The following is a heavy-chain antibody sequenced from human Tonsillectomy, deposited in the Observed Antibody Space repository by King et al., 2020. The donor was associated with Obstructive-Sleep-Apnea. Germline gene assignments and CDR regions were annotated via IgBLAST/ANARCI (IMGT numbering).Heavy chain of an antibody. CDR3: ARDSTLIRGVMGGFDP. Sequence: VQLVESGGGVVQPGRSLRLSCAASRFTFSSSTMHLVRQAPGEGLEWVAVISYDGSDKYYGDSVKGRFTISRDNSKNPLYLQMNSLRAEDTAVYYCARDSTLIRGVMGGFDPWGQGTLVTVSS. D-gene: IGHD3-10*01. CDR2: ISYDGSDK. CDR1: RFTFSSST. V-gene: IGHV3-30*04. J-gene: IGHJ5*02.